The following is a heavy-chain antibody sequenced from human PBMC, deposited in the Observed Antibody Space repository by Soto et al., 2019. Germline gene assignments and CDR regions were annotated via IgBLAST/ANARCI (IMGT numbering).Heavy chain of an antibody. Sequence: PSETLSLTCAVSGGSISSSNWWSWVRQPPGKGLEWIGEIYHSGSTNYNPSLKSRVTISVDKSKNQFSLKLSSVTAADTAVYYCAISVRAPKFRIAAAGTGMDVWGQGTTVTVSS. CDR3: AISVRAPKFRIAAAGTGMDV. V-gene: IGHV4-4*02. CDR2: IYHSGST. J-gene: IGHJ6*02. CDR1: GGSISSSNW. D-gene: IGHD6-13*01.